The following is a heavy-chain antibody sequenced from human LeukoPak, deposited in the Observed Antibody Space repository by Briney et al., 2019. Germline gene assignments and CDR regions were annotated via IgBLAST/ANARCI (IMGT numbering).Heavy chain of an antibody. CDR3: ARGGLISFLVAVGATTLDY. CDR1: GYTFTSYY. Sequence: ASVKVSCKASGYTFTSYYMHWVRQAPGQGLEWMGIINPSGGSTSYAQKFQGRVTMTRDTSTSTVYMELSSLRSEDTAVYCCARGGLISFLVAVGATTLDYWGQGTLVPSPQ. V-gene: IGHV1-46*01. D-gene: IGHD1-26*01. J-gene: IGHJ4*02. CDR2: INPSGGST.